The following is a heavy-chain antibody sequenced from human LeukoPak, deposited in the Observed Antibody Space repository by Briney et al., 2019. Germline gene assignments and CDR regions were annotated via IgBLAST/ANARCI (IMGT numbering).Heavy chain of an antibody. V-gene: IGHV4-59*01. D-gene: IGHD5-18*01. CDR1: GGSISSYY. CDR2: IYYSGST. CDR3: ARDGSYGSPFDY. Sequence: PSETLSLTCTVSGGSISSYYWSWIRQPPGKGLEWIGYIYYSGSTNYNPSLKSRVTISVDTSKNQFSLKLSSVTAADTAVYYCARDGSYGSPFDYWGQGTLVTVSS. J-gene: IGHJ4*02.